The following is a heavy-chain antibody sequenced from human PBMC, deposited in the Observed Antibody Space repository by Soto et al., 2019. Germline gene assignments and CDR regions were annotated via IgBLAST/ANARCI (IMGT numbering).Heavy chain of an antibody. Sequence: QVQLVQSGAEVKKPGSSVKVSCKASGGTFSSYSINWVRQAPGQGLEWMGEIIPIFGTANYAQKFQGRVTITADASTSTAYMGLSSLRSEDTAVYYCARDGGRHSVGIDYWGQRTLVTVSS. CDR1: GGTFSSYS. CDR3: ARDGGRHSVGIDY. J-gene: IGHJ4*02. V-gene: IGHV1-69*01. CDR2: IIPIFGTA. D-gene: IGHD1-26*01.